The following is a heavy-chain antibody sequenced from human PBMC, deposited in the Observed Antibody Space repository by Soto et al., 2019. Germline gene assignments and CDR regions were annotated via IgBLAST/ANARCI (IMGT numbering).Heavy chain of an antibody. CDR2: INHSGST. CDR3: ATVTWGSGYV. J-gene: IGHJ4*02. D-gene: IGHD3-22*01. CDR1: GGSFSGYY. V-gene: IGHV4-34*01. Sequence: SETLSLTCAVYGGSFSGYYWSWIRQPPGKGLEWIGEINHSGSTNYNPSLKSRVTISVDTSKNQFSLKLSSVTAADTAVYYCATVTWGSGYVWGQGTLVTVSS.